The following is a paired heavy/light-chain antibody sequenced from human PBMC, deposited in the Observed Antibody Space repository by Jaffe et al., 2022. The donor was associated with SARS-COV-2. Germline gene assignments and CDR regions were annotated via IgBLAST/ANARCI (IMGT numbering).Light chain of an antibody. V-gene: IGKV3-20*01. CDR1: QSVSSRY. CDR3: QQYGSSPQT. J-gene: IGKJ2*01. Sequence: EIVLTQSPGTLSLSPGERATLSCRASQSVSSRYLAWYQQKPGQAPRLLIYGASSRATGIPDRFSGSGSGTDFTLTISRLEPEDFAVYYCQQYGSSPQTFGQGTKLEIK. CDR2: GAS.
Heavy chain of an antibody. CDR2: IYPADSDT. Sequence: EVQLVQSGAEMKKPGESLKISCKASGYNFANSWIGWVRQMPGKGLEWMGIIYPADSDTRYSPSFQGQVAFSADKSITTAYLQWSSLKASDTAMYYCARMYSAFHIWGQGTMVTVSS. CDR3: ARMYSAFHI. J-gene: IGHJ3*02. CDR1: GYNFANSW. D-gene: IGHD2-21*01. V-gene: IGHV5-51*01.